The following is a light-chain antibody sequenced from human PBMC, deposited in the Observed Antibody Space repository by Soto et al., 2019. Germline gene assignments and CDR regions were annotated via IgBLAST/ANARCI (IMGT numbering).Light chain of an antibody. Sequence: DIQMTQSPSTLSASVGDRVTITCRASRSISTWLAWYQQKPGKAPKLLIYGASSLESGVPSRFSGSGSATEFTLTISSLQPDDFATYYCLQYNSNFRTFGQGTKVEIK. CDR3: LQYNSNFRT. V-gene: IGKV1-5*01. J-gene: IGKJ1*01. CDR1: RSISTW. CDR2: GAS.